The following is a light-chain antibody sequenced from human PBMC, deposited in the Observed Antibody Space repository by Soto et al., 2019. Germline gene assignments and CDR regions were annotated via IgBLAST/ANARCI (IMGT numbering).Light chain of an antibody. V-gene: IGLV2-14*01. CDR2: WVS. J-gene: IGLJ1*01. CDR1: SSDIGAYGY. Sequence: SALTQPASLSGAPGQSITISCTENSSDIGAYGYVSWFQQHPGKAPKLMISWVSKRPSGESNRCSVSKHVNTASLTISRLQVEDEAEYFCSVCTTTSTHVFGTGTKVTVL. CDR3: SVCTTTSTHV.